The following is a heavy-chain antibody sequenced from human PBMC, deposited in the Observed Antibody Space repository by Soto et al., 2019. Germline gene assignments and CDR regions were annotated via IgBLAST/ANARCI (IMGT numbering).Heavy chain of an antibody. Sequence: SVKVSCKASGFTFTSSAMQWVRQARGQRLEWIGWIVVGSGNTNYAQKFQERVTITRDMSTSTAYMELSSLRSEDTAVYYCGADGYNGNDAPEVLDFGGKGKRVTVSS. CDR2: IVVGSGNT. CDR3: GADGYNGNDAPEVLDF. CDR1: GFTFTSSA. J-gene: IGHJ6*04. D-gene: IGHD1-1*01. V-gene: IGHV1-58*02.